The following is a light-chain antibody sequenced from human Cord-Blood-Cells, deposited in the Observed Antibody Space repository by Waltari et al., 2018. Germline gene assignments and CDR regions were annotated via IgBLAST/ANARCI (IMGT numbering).Light chain of an antibody. CDR2: WAS. J-gene: IGKJ3*01. CDR3: QQYYSTLFT. CDR1: QSVLYSSNNKNY. Sequence: DIVVTQSPDSLAVSLGERATINCKSSQSVLYSSNNKNYLAWYQQKPGQPPKLLIYWASTRESGVPDRSSGSGSGTDFSLTISSLQAEDVAVYYCQQYYSTLFTFGPGTKVDIK. V-gene: IGKV4-1*01.